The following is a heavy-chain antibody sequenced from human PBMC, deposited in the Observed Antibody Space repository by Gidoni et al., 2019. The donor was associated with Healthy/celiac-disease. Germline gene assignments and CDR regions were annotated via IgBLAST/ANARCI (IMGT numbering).Heavy chain of an antibody. CDR3: ARDGSLIGYSSSWYLPKENNWFDP. CDR2: IYHSGST. CDR1: GGSISSSNW. J-gene: IGHJ5*02. V-gene: IGHV4-4*02. Sequence: QVQLQESGPGLVKPSGTLSLTCAVSGGSISSSNWWSWVRQPPGKGLEWIGEIYHSGSTNYNPSLKSRVTISVDKSKNQFSLKLSSVTAADTAVYYCARDGSLIGYSSSWYLPKENNWFDPWGQGTLVTVSS. D-gene: IGHD6-13*01.